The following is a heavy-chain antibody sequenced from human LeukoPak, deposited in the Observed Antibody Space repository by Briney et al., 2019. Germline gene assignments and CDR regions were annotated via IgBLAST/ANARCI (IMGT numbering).Heavy chain of an antibody. CDR1: GFTFSSYT. D-gene: IGHD3-22*01. Sequence: GGSLRLSCAASGFTFSSYTMNWVRQSPGKGLEWVSSISSSSSYIYYADSLKGRFTISRDNAKNSLYLQMNSLRAEDTAVYYCARVVITKAIDYWGQGTLVTVSS. CDR3: ARVVITKAIDY. CDR2: ISSSSSYI. J-gene: IGHJ4*02. V-gene: IGHV3-21*01.